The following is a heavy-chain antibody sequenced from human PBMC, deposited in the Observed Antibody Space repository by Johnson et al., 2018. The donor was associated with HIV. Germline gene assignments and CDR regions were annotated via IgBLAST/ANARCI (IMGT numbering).Heavy chain of an antibody. D-gene: IGHD2-15*01. V-gene: IGHV3-30*14. CDR2: ISYDGSNK. CDR1: GFTFSSYA. J-gene: IGHJ3*02. Sequence: VQLVESGGGVVQPGRSLRLSCAASGFTFSSYALHWVRQAPGNGLDWVAIISYDGSNKYYADSVKGRFTMSRDNSKNTLYLQMNSLRAEDTAVYYCARECSGGSCYPLDHDAFDIWGQGTMVTVSS. CDR3: ARECSGGSCYPLDHDAFDI.